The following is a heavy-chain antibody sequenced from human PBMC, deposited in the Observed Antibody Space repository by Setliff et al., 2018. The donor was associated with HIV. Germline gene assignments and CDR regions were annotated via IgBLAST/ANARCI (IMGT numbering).Heavy chain of an antibody. J-gene: IGHJ4*02. D-gene: IGHD2-15*01. Sequence: GGSLRLSCVASGFTLSNFWMTWVRQAPGKGLEWVASIKQDGSEKNYVDSVKGRFTLSRDNSKNTLYLQMNSLRAEDTALYYCARDPLGVGPAFDFWGQGTLVTVSS. CDR3: ARDPLGVGPAFDF. CDR2: IKQDGSEK. V-gene: IGHV3-7*03. CDR1: GFTLSNFW.